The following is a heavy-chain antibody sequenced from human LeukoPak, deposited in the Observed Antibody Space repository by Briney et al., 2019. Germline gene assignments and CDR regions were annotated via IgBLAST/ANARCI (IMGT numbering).Heavy chain of an antibody. CDR3: AKGDVSVTREFDY. Sequence: NPGGSLRLSCAASGFTFSDYYMSWIRQAPGKGLEWVSYISNSGTTIYYADAVKGRFTISRDNAKKSLYLQMNSLRAEDTAVYYCAKGDVSVTREFDYWGQGTLVTVSS. V-gene: IGHV3-11*04. CDR1: GFTFSDYY. J-gene: IGHJ4*02. CDR2: ISNSGTTI. D-gene: IGHD7-27*01.